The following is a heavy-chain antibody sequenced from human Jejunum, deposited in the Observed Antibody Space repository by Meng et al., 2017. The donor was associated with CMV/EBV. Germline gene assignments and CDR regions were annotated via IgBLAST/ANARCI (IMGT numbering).Heavy chain of an antibody. J-gene: IGHJ4*02. CDR2: LYHGGST. Sequence: GYSWGWIRQSPGPGLQWLGPLYHGGSTYYNPSLKSRVTMSVDTSENHFSLRLSSVTAADTAVYYCARVSPYYEFWSGYYKYYFDYWGQGTLGTVSS. CDR3: ARVSPYYEFWSGYYKYYFDY. D-gene: IGHD3-3*01. V-gene: IGHV4-38-2*02. CDR1: GYS.